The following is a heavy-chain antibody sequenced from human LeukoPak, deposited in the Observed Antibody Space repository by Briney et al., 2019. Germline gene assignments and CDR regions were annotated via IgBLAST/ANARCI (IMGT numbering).Heavy chain of an antibody. Sequence: PSETLSLTCAVYGGSFSGYYWSWIRQPPGKGLEWIGEINHSGSTNYNPSLKSRVTISLDTSKNQFSLKLSSVTAADTAVYYCATYPFRGDTHYFDYWGQGILVTVSS. CDR1: GGSFSGYY. J-gene: IGHJ4*02. D-gene: IGHD3-10*01. CDR3: ATYPFRGDTHYFDY. CDR2: INHSGST. V-gene: IGHV4-34*01.